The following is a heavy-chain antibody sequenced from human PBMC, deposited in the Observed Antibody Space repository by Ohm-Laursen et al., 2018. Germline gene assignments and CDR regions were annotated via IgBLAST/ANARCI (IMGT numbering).Heavy chain of an antibody. J-gene: IGHJ4*02. CDR3: ARWRTGCCFEY. V-gene: IGHV3-23*01. CDR1: GSTFSNAW. Sequence: SLTLSCAASGSTFSNAWISWVRHAPGQGLERVSAISGSGGSTYYSDPVKGRFTISRDNAMNSLYLQMNSLRVGGTAVYYFARWRTGCCFEYWGQGSLVTVSS. CDR2: ISGSGGST. D-gene: IGHD3/OR15-3a*01.